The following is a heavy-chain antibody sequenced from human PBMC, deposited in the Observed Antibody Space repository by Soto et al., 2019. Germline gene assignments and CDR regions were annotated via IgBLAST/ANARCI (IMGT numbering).Heavy chain of an antibody. CDR1: GGSISSGDYY. Sequence: SETLSLTCTVSGGSISSGDYYWSWIRQPPGKGLEWIGYIYYIGSTYYDPSLKSRVTISVDTSKNQFSLKLRAVTAADTAVYYCARGGSGLYNWFDPWGQGTLVTVSS. J-gene: IGHJ5*01. CDR2: IYYIGST. V-gene: IGHV4-30-4*01. D-gene: IGHD6-19*01. CDR3: ARGGSGLYNWFDP.